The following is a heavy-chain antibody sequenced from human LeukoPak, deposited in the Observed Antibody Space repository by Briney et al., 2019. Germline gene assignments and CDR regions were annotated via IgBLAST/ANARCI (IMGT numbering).Heavy chain of an antibody. J-gene: IGHJ4*02. D-gene: IGHD2-15*01. CDR2: ICGGGDST. CDR3: AKGHRYCTSGNCNSAVDY. CDR1: GFTLSHYA. Sequence: GGSLRLSCPMSGFTLSHYAMSWVRQAPGKGLEWVSTICGGGDSTDYTDSVKGRFTISRDNSKNTLYLQMNSLGAEDTAVYYCAKGHRYCTSGNCNSAVDYWGQGTLVTVSS. V-gene: IGHV3-23*01.